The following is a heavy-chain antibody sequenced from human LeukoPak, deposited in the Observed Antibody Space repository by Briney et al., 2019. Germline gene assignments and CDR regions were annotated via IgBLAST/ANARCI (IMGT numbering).Heavy chain of an antibody. CDR3: ASYDDFPLDDAFDI. D-gene: IGHD3-3*01. CDR1: GGTFSSYA. CDR2: IIPVFGTA. V-gene: IGHV1-69*13. J-gene: IGHJ3*02. Sequence: GASVKVSCKASGGTFSSYAISWVRQAPGRGLEWMGGIIPVFGTAIYAQKFQGRVTITADESTSTAYMELSTLRSEDTAVYYCASYDDFPLDDAFDIWGQGTMVTVSS.